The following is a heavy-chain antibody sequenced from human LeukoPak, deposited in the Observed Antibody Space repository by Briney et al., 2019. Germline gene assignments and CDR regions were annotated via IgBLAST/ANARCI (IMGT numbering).Heavy chain of an antibody. J-gene: IGHJ4*02. Sequence: GGSLRLSCAASGFTFSSYAMSWVRQAPGKGLEWVSAISGSGGSTYYADSVKGRFTISRDNSKNTLYLQMNSLRAGDTAVYYCARSHGAIILLWWPFDYWGQGTLVTASS. V-gene: IGHV3-23*01. CDR3: ARSHGAIILLWWPFDY. CDR1: GFTFSSYA. D-gene: IGHD5-18*01. CDR2: ISGSGGST.